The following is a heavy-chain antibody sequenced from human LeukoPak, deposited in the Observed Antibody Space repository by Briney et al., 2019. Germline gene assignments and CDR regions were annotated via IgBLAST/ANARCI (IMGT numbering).Heavy chain of an antibody. CDR2: ITTSSTYI. D-gene: IGHD6-19*01. CDR3: ARGKYRRGWSDH. CDR1: GFTVTSYS. Sequence: PGGSLRLSCAASGFTVTSYSMSWVRQAPGKGLEWVSSITTSSTYISYADSVKGRFTISRDNAKNSLSLQMNSLRAEDTAVYYCARGKYRRGWSDHWGRQPVVSVSS. J-gene: IGHJ4*02. V-gene: IGHV3-21*01.